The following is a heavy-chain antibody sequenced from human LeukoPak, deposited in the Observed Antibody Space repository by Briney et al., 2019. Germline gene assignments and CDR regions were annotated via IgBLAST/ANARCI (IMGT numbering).Heavy chain of an antibody. D-gene: IGHD4-17*01. J-gene: IGHJ4*02. Sequence: SETLSLTCAVSGGSISSGGYSWSWIRQPPGKGLEWIGYIYHSGSTCYNPSLKSRVTISVDRSKNQFSLKLSSVTAADTAVYYCARATTVPDIFDYWGQGTLVTASS. CDR2: IYHSGST. CDR1: GGSISSGGYS. V-gene: IGHV4-30-2*01. CDR3: ARATTVPDIFDY.